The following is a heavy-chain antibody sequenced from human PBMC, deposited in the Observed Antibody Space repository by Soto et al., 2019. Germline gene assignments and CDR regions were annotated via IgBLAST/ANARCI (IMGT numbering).Heavy chain of an antibody. D-gene: IGHD6-13*01. CDR1: GGSISTYY. Sequence: SETLSLTCTVSGGSISTYYWSWIRQPPGKGLEWIGYVYYSGSTNYNPSLKSRVTISVDTSKNQFSLKLSSVTAADTAVYYCARLIAAAGHTWFDPWGQGTLVTVSS. V-gene: IGHV4-59*01. CDR2: VYYSGST. J-gene: IGHJ5*02. CDR3: ARLIAAAGHTWFDP.